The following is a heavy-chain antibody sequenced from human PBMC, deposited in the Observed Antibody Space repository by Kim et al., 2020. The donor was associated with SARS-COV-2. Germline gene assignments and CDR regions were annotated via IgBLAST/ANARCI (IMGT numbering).Heavy chain of an antibody. J-gene: IGHJ5*02. CDR2: ISYDGSNK. V-gene: IGHV3-30*04. D-gene: IGHD3-10*01. CDR3: AREGSRRFGELSSWFDP. CDR1: GFTFSSYA. Sequence: GGSLRLSCAASGFTFSSYAMHWVRQAPGKGLEWVAVISYDGSNKYYADSVKGRFTISRDNSKNTLYLQMNSLRAEDTAVYYCAREGSRRFGELSSWFDP.